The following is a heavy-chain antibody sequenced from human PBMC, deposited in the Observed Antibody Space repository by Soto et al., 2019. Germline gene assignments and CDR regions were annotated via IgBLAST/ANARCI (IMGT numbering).Heavy chain of an antibody. D-gene: IGHD4-17*01. CDR1: GGSISSYY. J-gene: IGHJ6*03. V-gene: IGHV4-59*01. CDR3: ARARMTTVTYFYMDV. CDR2: IYYSGST. Sequence: PSETLSLTCTVSGGSISSYYWSWIRQPPGKGLEWIGYIYYSGSTNYNPSLKSRVTISVDTSKNQFSLKLSSVTAADTAVYYCARARMTTVTYFYMDVWGKGTTVTVSS.